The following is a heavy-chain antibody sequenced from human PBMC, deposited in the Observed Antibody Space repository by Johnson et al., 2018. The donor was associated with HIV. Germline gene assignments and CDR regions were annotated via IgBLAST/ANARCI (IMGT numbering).Heavy chain of an antibody. CDR3: AREGYDSSGYSDAFDI. D-gene: IGHD3-22*01. CDR1: GFTFSDYY. CDR2: SSSSGSTI. V-gene: IGHV3-11*04. J-gene: IGHJ3*02. Sequence: MQLVESGGGLVKPGGSLRLSCAASGFTFSDYYMSWIRQAPGKGLEWVSYSSSSGSTIYYADSVQGRFTISRDNAKNSLYLQMNSLRADDTAVYYCAREGYDSSGYSDAFDIWGQGTMVTVSS.